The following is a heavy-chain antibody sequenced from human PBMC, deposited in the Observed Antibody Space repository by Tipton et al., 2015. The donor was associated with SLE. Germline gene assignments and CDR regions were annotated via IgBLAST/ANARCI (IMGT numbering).Heavy chain of an antibody. CDR1: GGSISSSSYY. Sequence: TLSLTCTVSGGSISSSSYYWGWIRQPPGKGLGWIGYINYSGSTNYNPSLKSRVTISVDTSKNQFSLKLSSVTAADTAVYYCARDRIWFGEFPIWGQGTMVTVSS. CDR2: INYSGST. CDR3: ARDRIWFGEFPI. J-gene: IGHJ3*02. V-gene: IGHV4-61*01. D-gene: IGHD3-10*01.